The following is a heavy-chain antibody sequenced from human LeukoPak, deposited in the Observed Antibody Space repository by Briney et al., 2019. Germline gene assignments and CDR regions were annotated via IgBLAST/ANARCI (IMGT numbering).Heavy chain of an antibody. CDR2: INTDVSST. Sequence: GGSLRLSCAASGLTFSSYWMHGVRRAPGKGRVWVSRINTDVSSTSYADSVKGRFTISRDNSKNTLYMQMNSLRAEDTAVYYCARTGDCTNGICYTADFDYWGRGTLVTVSS. CDR1: GLTFSSYW. J-gene: IGHJ4*02. D-gene: IGHD2-8*01. V-gene: IGHV3-74*01. CDR3: ARTGDCTNGICYTADFDY.